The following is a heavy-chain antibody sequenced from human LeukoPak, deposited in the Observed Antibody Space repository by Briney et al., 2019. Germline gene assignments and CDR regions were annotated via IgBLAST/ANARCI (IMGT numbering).Heavy chain of an antibody. CDR1: GFTFSSHA. D-gene: IGHD3-10*01. CDR2: ISGSGGST. Sequence: GGSLRLSCAPRGFTFSSHAMSWVRQAPGKGLEWVSVISGSGGSTYYADSAKGRFTISRDNSKNTVYLRMSSLCAEDTAVYYCAKRRSESYNYYYMDVWGKGTTVTVSS. J-gene: IGHJ6*03. V-gene: IGHV3-23*01. CDR3: AKRRSESYNYYYMDV.